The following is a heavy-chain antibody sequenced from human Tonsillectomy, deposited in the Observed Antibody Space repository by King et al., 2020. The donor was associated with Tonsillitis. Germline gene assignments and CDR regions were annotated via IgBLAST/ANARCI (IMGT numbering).Heavy chain of an antibody. CDR3: ARDVGGYSYGLFEY. D-gene: IGHD5-18*01. Sequence: QVQLVESGAEVKKPGASVKVSCKASGYTFTGYYMHWVRQAPGQGLEWMGWINPNSGGINYAQKFQGRVTMTRDTSISTAYMELSRLRSDDTAVYYCARDVGGYSYGLFEYWGQGTLVTVSS. V-gene: IGHV1-2*02. CDR2: INPNSGGI. J-gene: IGHJ4*02. CDR1: GYTFTGYY.